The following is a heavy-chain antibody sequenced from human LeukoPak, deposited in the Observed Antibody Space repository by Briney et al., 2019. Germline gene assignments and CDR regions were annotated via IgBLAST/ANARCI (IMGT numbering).Heavy chain of an antibody. J-gene: IGHJ5*02. CDR2: INPNSGGT. Sequence: GASVKVSCKASGYTFTGYYMHWVRQAPGQGLEWMGWINPNSGGTNYAQKFQGRVTMTRDTSISTAYMELSSLRADDTAVYYCAKADISGMTRWFDPWGQGTLVTVSS. V-gene: IGHV1-2*02. D-gene: IGHD1-20*01. CDR3: AKADISGMTRWFDP. CDR1: GYTFTGYY.